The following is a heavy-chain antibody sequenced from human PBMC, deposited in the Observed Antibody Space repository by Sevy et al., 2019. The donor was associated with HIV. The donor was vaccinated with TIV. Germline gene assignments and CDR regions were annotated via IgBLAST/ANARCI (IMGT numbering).Heavy chain of an antibody. J-gene: IGHJ4*02. D-gene: IGHD5-18*01. CDR2: INSDDTT. CDR1: GFTFITNS. Sequence: GGSLRLSCAASGFTFITNSMTWVRQAPGKGLEGVSAINSDDTTSYADSAKDRFTISRDNFKNTLYLHMSSLRAEDTAVYYCARGKSGYGYALNYWGQGTLVTVSS. CDR3: ARGKSGYGYALNY. V-gene: IGHV3-66*01.